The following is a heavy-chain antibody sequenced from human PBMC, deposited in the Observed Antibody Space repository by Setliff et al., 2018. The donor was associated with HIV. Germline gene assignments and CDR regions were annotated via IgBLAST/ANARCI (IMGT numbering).Heavy chain of an antibody. CDR3: AKDQGYYDSSGYYLDY. J-gene: IGHJ4*02. Sequence: PGGSLRLSCAASGFTFSSYWMSWVRQAPGKGLEWVANIKQDGSNKYYADSVKGRFTISRDNSKNTLYLQMNSLRAEDTAVYYCAKDQGYYDSSGYYLDYWGQGTLVTVSS. CDR2: IKQDGSNK. D-gene: IGHD3-22*01. CDR1: GFTFSSYW. V-gene: IGHV3-7*01.